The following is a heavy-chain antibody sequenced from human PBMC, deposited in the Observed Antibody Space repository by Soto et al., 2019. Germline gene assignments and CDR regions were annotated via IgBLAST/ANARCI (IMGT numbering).Heavy chain of an antibody. CDR3: ARVSASGWHVNGRDYFDS. V-gene: IGHV3-11*01. J-gene: IGHJ4*02. D-gene: IGHD6-19*01. CDR1: GFTFSNYY. Sequence: QVQLVESGGGLVKPGGSLRLSYAASGFTFSNYYMTWIRQAPGKGLECLSYISSREVTVYYADSVKGRFTISRDNTKNSLYLQMTTLRDEDTAVYYCARVSASGWHVNGRDYFDSWGQGTLVTVSS. CDR2: ISSREVTV.